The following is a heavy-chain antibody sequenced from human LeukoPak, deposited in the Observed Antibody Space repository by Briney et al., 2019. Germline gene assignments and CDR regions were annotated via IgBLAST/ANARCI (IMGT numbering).Heavy chain of an antibody. Sequence: SETLSLTRTVSGGSISSSSYYWGWIRQPPGKGLEWIGSIYYSGSTYYNPSLKSRVTISVDTSKNQFSLKLSSVTAADTAVYYCARERRGFTFGGVSDYWGQGTLVTVSS. V-gene: IGHV4-39*02. CDR1: GGSISSSSYY. D-gene: IGHD3-16*01. CDR2: IYYSGST. J-gene: IGHJ4*02. CDR3: ARERRGFTFGGVSDY.